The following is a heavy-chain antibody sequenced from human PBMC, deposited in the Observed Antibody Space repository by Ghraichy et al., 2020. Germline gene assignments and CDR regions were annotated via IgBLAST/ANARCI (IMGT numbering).Heavy chain of an antibody. CDR2: ITWNGGST. CDR3: AAEYYYDSSGCFRY. CDR1: GVTFDDYT. V-gene: IGHV3-43*01. J-gene: IGHJ4*02. Sequence: GGSLRLSCAASGVTFDDYTMHWVRQAPGKGLEWVSLITWNGGSTYYADSVKGRFTASRDNSKNSLYLQMNSLRTEDTALYYCAAEYYYDSSGCFRYWGQGTLVTVSS. D-gene: IGHD3-22*01.